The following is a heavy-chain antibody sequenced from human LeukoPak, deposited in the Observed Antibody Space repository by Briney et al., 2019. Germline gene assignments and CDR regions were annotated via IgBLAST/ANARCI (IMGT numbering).Heavy chain of an antibody. J-gene: IGHJ4*02. V-gene: IGHV3-30-3*01. CDR1: GFTFSSYA. CDR3: AREVGSDYYDSRLDY. CDR2: ISYDGSNK. D-gene: IGHD3-22*01. Sequence: GGFLRLSCAASGFTFSSYAMHWVRQAPGKGLEWVAVISYDGSNKYYADSVKGRFTISRDNSKNTLYLQMNSLRAEDTAVYYCAREVGSDYYDSRLDYWGQGTLVTVSS.